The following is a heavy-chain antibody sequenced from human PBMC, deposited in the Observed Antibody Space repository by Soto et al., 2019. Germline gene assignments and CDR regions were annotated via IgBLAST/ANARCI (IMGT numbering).Heavy chain of an antibody. CDR1: GGTFSSYA. J-gene: IGHJ6*02. D-gene: IGHD2-15*01. V-gene: IGHV1-69*12. CDR3: ARDSGDCSGGSCYHYGMDV. Sequence: QVQLVQSGAEVKKPGSSVKVSCKASGGTFSSYAISWVRQAPGQGLEWMGGIIPIFGTANYAQKFQGRVTSTADESTSTAYMELSSLRSEDTAVYYCARDSGDCSGGSCYHYGMDVWGQGTTVTVSS. CDR2: IIPIFGTA.